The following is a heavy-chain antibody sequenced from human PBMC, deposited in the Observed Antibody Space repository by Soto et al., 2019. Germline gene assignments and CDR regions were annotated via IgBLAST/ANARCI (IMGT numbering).Heavy chain of an antibody. CDR3: ARDNYSIFDY. CDR1: GFTFSSYA. Sequence: QVQLVESGGGVVQPGRSLRLSCAASGFTFSSYAMHWVRQAPGKGLEWVAVISYDGSNKYYADSVKGRFTISRDNSKNTLYLQMNSLRAEDTAVYYCARDNYSIFDYWGQGILVTVSS. D-gene: IGHD4-4*01. CDR2: ISYDGSNK. V-gene: IGHV3-30-3*01. J-gene: IGHJ4*02.